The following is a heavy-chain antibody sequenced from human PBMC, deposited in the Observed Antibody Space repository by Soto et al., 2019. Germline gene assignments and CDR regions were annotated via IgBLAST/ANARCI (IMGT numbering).Heavy chain of an antibody. J-gene: IGHJ4*02. CDR3: ARGRYGDY. D-gene: IGHD1-1*01. CDR1: GYTFTSYG. CDR2: NSAHNGNT. V-gene: IGHV1-18*01. Sequence: QFHLVQSGAEVKKPGASVKLSCKGSGYTFTSYGITWVRQAPGQGLEWMGWNSAHNGNTNYAQKLQGRVTGTRDTSTSTAYMELRRLRSDDKAVYYCARGRYGDYWGQGALVTVSS.